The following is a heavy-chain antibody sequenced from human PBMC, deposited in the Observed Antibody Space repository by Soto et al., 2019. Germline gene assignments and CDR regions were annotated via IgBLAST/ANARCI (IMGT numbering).Heavy chain of an antibody. CDR3: ERDGAGAYGLGWFDP. Sequence: QVQLQESGPGLVKHSQTLSLTCTVSGDSISRGGYYWNWIRQQPRKGLEWIGYIYHSGSTNYNPSLKSGLTISVDTSKNQWSLELSSVTAADTAIYYCERDGAGAYGLGWFDPWGQGILVTVSS. CDR1: GDSISRGGYY. D-gene: IGHD2-21*01. CDR2: IYHSGST. J-gene: IGHJ5*02. V-gene: IGHV4-31*03.